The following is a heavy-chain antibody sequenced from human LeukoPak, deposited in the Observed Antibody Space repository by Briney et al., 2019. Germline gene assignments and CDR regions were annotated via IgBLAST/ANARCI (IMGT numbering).Heavy chain of an antibody. CDR2: SGRSSTI. D-gene: IGHD4-17*01. CDR3: AKDAVTMNGLFDWFDH. V-gene: IGHV3-48*01. Sequence: GGSLRLSCAASGFTFSSYSMNWVRQAPGKGLEWVSYSGRSSTIYYADSVKGRFTISRDNAKNSLYLQMNSLRGEDTAVYYCAKDAVTMNGLFDWFDHWGQGTLVIVSS. CDR1: GFTFSSYS. J-gene: IGHJ5*02.